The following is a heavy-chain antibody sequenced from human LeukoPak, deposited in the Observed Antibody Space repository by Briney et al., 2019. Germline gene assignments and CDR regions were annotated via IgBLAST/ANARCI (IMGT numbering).Heavy chain of an antibody. D-gene: IGHD2-21*02. V-gene: IGHV4-31*03. J-gene: IGHJ4*02. CDR1: GGSISSGGYY. CDR2: IYYSGST. CDR3: ARESLAYCSGDCYSSPFDY. Sequence: PSETLSLTCTVSGGSISSGGYYWSWIRQNPGKGLEWIGYIYYSGSTYYNPSLESRVTISVDTSKNQFSLKLSSVTAADTAVYYCARESLAYCSGDCYSSPFDYWGQGTLVTVSS.